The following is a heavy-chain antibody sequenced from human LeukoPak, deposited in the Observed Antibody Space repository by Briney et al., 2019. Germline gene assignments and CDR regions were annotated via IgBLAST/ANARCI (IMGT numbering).Heavy chain of an antibody. V-gene: IGHV1-69*13. Sequence: EASVKVSCKASGYTFTRHYMHWVRQAPGQGLEWMGGIIPIFGTANYAQKFQGRVTITADESTSTAYMELSSLRSEDTAVYYCARAQSRYRNHDAFDIWGQGTMVTVSS. CDR1: GYTFTRHY. CDR3: ARAQSRYRNHDAFDI. J-gene: IGHJ3*02. CDR2: IIPIFGTA. D-gene: IGHD1-14*01.